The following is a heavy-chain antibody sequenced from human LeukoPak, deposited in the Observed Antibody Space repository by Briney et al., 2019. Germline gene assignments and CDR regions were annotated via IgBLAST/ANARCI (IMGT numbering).Heavy chain of an antibody. CDR2: ISGSGGST. Sequence: GGSLRLSCAASGSTFSSYAMSWVRQAPGKGLEWVSAISGSGGSTYYADSVKGRFTISRDNSKNTLYLQLNSLRAGDTAVYYCAKDLVLRYFGWLLLFDYWGQGTLVTVSS. V-gene: IGHV3-23*01. CDR3: AKDLVLRYFGWLLLFDY. CDR1: GSTFSSYA. D-gene: IGHD3-9*01. J-gene: IGHJ4*02.